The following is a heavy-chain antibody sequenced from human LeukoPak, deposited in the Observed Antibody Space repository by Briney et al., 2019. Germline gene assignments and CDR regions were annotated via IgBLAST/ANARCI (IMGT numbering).Heavy chain of an antibody. CDR1: GGSISSSSYY. CDR2: IYYSGST. V-gene: IGHV4-39*01. CDR3: ARGVTLIVVVIHDWYFDL. D-gene: IGHD3-22*01. Sequence: SETLSLTCTVSGGSISSSSYYWGWIRQPPGKGLEWIGSIYYSGSTSYNPSLKSRVTISVDTSKNQFSLELSSVTAADTAVYYCARGVTLIVVVIHDWYFDLWGRGTVFTVSS. J-gene: IGHJ2*01.